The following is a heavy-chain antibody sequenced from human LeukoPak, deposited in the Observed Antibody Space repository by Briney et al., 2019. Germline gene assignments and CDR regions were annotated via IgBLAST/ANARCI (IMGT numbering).Heavy chain of an antibody. CDR2: INPNSGGT. Sequence: GASVKVSCKASGYTFTGYCMHWVRQAPGQGLEWMGWINPNSGGTNYAQKFQGRVTMTRDTSISTAYMELSRLRSDDTAVYYCATPPEDYGDYYYYGMDVWGQGTTVTVSS. J-gene: IGHJ6*02. D-gene: IGHD4-17*01. V-gene: IGHV1-2*02. CDR1: GYTFTGYC. CDR3: ATPPEDYGDYYYYGMDV.